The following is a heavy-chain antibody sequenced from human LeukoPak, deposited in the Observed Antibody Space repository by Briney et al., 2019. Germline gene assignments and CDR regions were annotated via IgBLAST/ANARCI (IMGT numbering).Heavy chain of an antibody. V-gene: IGHV5-51*01. CDR2: IYPGDSDT. Sequence: LGESLKISCKGSGYSFTSYWIGWVRQMPGKGLEWMGIIYPGDSDTRYSPSFQGQVTISADKSITTAYLEWSSLKASDTAMYYCARPRGRYSEVAFDLWGHGTMVIVSS. J-gene: IGHJ3*01. CDR3: ARPRGRYSEVAFDL. D-gene: IGHD1-26*01. CDR1: GYSFTSYW.